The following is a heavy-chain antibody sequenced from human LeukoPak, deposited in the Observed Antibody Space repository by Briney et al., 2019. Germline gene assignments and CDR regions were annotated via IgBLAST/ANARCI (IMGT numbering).Heavy chain of an antibody. CDR1: GGSISSGGYY. D-gene: IGHD5-24*01. CDR2: IYYSGST. J-gene: IGHJ4*02. Sequence: TSQTLSLTCTVSGGSISSGGYYWSWIGQHPGKGLEWIGYIYYSGSTYYNPSLKSRVTISVDTSKNQFSLKLSSVTAADTAVYYCAREHLEEMATGRRFGVWGQGTLVTVSS. V-gene: IGHV4-31*03. CDR3: AREHLEEMATGRRFGV.